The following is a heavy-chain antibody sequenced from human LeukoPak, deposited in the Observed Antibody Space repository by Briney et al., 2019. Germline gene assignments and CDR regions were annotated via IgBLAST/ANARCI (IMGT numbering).Heavy chain of an antibody. CDR3: ARDRPNRNYYYYYMDV. D-gene: IGHD1-14*01. J-gene: IGHJ6*03. CDR1: GGTFSSYA. CDR2: IIPIFGTA. Sequence: GASVKVSCKASGGTFSSYAISWVRQAPGQGLEWMGGIIPIFGTANYAQKFQGRVTITADESTGTAYMELSSLRSEDTAVYYCARDRPNRNYYYYYMDVWGKGTTVTISS. V-gene: IGHV1-69*13.